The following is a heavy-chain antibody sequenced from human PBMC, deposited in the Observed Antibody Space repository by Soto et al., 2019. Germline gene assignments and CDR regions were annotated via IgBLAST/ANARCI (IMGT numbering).Heavy chain of an antibody. J-gene: IGHJ6*03. CDR2: IYYSGST. D-gene: IGHD2-15*01. CDR3: ARGLSVVVVFGRGLYYMDV. V-gene: IGHV4-39*01. CDR1: GGSISSSSYY. Sequence: SETLSLTCTVSGGSISSSSYYWGWIRQPPGKGLEWIGSIYYSGSTYYNPSLKSRVTISVDTSKNQFSLKLSSVTAADTAAYYCARGLSVVVVFGRGLYYMDVWGKGTTVTVSS.